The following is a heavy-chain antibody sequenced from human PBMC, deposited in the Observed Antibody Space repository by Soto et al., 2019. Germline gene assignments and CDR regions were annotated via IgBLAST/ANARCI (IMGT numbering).Heavy chain of an antibody. CDR2: IYHSGST. CDR3: ARGDSGYDYSAFDI. D-gene: IGHD5-12*01. CDR1: GGSLSSGGYS. Sequence: PSETLSLTCAVSGGSLSSGGYSWSWIRQPPGKGLEWIGYIYHSGSTYYNPSLKSRVTISVDRSKNQFSLKLSSVTAADTAVYYCARGDSGYDYSAFDIWGQGNMVTVSS. J-gene: IGHJ3*02. V-gene: IGHV4-30-2*01.